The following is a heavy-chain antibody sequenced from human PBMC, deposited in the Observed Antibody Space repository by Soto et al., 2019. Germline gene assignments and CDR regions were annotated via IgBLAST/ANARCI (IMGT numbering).Heavy chain of an antibody. D-gene: IGHD3-3*01. CDR1: GFTFSGSA. Sequence: PGGSLRLSCAASGFTFSGSAMHWVRQASGKGLEWVGRIRSKANSYATAYAASVKGRFTISRDDSKNTAYLQMNSLKTEDTAVYYCTRPWGGYYDFWSGYYPPYGMDVWGQGTTVTVSS. V-gene: IGHV3-73*01. CDR3: TRPWGGYYDFWSGYYPPYGMDV. CDR2: IRSKANSYAT. J-gene: IGHJ6*02.